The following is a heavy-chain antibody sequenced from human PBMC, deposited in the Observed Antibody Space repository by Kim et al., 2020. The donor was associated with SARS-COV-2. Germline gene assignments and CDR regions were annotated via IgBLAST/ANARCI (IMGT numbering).Heavy chain of an antibody. CDR1: GFTFSDYY. J-gene: IGHJ4*02. V-gene: IGHV3-11*01. Sequence: GGSLRLSCAASGFTFSDYYMSWIRQAPGKGLEWVSYISSSGSTIYYSDSVKGRFTISRDNAKNSLYLQMNSQRAEDTAVYYFARARGDIVLVVYAIAFFDYWGQGNLVTVSS. D-gene: IGHD2-8*02. CDR2: ISSSGSTI. CDR3: ARARGDIVLVVYAIAFFDY.